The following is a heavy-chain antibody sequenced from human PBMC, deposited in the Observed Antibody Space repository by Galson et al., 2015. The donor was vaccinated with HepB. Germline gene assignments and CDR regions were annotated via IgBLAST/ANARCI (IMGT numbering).Heavy chain of an antibody. CDR3: ARAILSLRIAVAGPVYGMDV. CDR1: GFTVSSNY. D-gene: IGHD6-19*01. V-gene: IGHV3-66*01. J-gene: IGHJ6*02. Sequence: SLRLSCAASGFTVSSNYMSWVRQAPGKGLEWVSVIYSGGSTYYADSVTGRFTISRDNSKNTLYLQMNSLRAVDTAVYYCARAILSLRIAVAGPVYGMDVWGQGTTVTVSS. CDR2: IYSGGST.